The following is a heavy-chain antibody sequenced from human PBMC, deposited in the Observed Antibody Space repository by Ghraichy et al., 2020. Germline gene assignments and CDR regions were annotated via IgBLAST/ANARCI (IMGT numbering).Heavy chain of an antibody. D-gene: IGHD3-3*01. CDR1: GYNFNTYH. V-gene: IGHV1-46*02. Sequence: SVKVSCKASGYNFNTYHMHWVRQAPGQGLEWMGIIRSNGATAYAQKFQGRVTMTRDTSTSTVYMEVSGLTSEDTAVYYCAKDCGLGGSRDYWGQGTLVTVSS. CDR3: AKDCGLGGSRDY. CDR2: IRSNGAT. J-gene: IGHJ4*02.